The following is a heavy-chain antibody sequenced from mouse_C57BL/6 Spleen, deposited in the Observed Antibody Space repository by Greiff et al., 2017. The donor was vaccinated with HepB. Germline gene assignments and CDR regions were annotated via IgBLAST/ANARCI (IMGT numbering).Heavy chain of an antibody. Sequence: VQLQQSGAELMKPGASVKLSCKATGYTFTGYWIEWVKQRPGHGLEWIGEFLPGSGSTNYNEKFKGKATFTADTSSNTAYMQLSGLTTEDSASYYCARVGPTVVARYWGQGTTRTVAS. D-gene: IGHD1-1*01. CDR2: FLPGSGST. CDR1: GYTFTGYW. CDR3: ARVGPTVVARY. J-gene: IGHJ2*01. V-gene: IGHV1-9*01.